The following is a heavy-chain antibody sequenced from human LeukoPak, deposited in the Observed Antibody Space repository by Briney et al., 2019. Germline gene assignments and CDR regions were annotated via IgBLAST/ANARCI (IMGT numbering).Heavy chain of an antibody. D-gene: IGHD4-17*01. V-gene: IGHV4-59*01. CDR1: GGSISNYY. CDR2: IYYSGST. J-gene: IGHJ4*02. CDR3: ARVQRGDPAFDY. Sequence: PSETLSLTCTVSGGSISNYYWSWIRQPPGKGLEWIGYIYYSGSTNYNPSLKSRVTISVDTSKNQFSLKLSSVTAADTAVYYCARVQRGDPAFDYWGQGTLVTVSS.